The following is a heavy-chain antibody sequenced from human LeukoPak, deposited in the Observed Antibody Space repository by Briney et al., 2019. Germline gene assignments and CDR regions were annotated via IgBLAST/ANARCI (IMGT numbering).Heavy chain of an antibody. J-gene: IGHJ4*02. CDR2: ISSSGSTI. Sequence: GGSLRRSCAASGFTFSSYEMNWVRQAQGKGLEWVSYISSSGSTIYYADSVKGRFTISRDNAKNSLYLQMNSLRAEDTAVYYCARDRGSYVFDYWGQGTLVTVSS. D-gene: IGHD1-26*01. CDR1: GFTFSSYE. CDR3: ARDRGSYVFDY. V-gene: IGHV3-48*03.